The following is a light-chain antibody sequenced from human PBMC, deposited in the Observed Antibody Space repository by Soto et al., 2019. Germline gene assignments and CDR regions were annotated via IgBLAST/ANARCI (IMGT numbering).Light chain of an antibody. V-gene: IGKV1-5*03. CDR1: QSISSW. J-gene: IGKJ1*01. CDR3: QQSYSTPPT. CDR2: KAS. Sequence: DIQMTQSPSTLSASVGDRVTLTCRASQSISSWLAWFQQKPGKAPKLLIYKASSSESGVPSRFSGSGSGTDFTLTISSLQPDDFATYYCQQSYSTPPTFGQGTKVDIK.